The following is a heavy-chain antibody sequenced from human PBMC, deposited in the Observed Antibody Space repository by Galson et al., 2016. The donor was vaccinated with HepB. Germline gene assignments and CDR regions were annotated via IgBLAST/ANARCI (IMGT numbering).Heavy chain of an antibody. J-gene: IGHJ4*02. CDR1: GYTLTELS. D-gene: IGHD5-18*01. V-gene: IGHV1-24*01. CDR2: FDPEDGET. Sequence: SVKVSCKVSGYTLTELSMHWVRQAPGKGLEWMGGFDPEDGETIYAQKFQGRVIMTEDTSTDTAYMELSSLRSEDTAVYYCASLRTGYTYGYGTFDYWGQGTLVTVSS. CDR3: ASLRTGYTYGYGTFDY.